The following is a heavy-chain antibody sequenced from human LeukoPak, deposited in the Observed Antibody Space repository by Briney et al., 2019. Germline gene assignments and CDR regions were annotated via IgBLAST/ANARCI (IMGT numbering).Heavy chain of an antibody. CDR3: ARRILSWFDP. CDR1: GGSFSGYY. J-gene: IGHJ5*02. Sequence: SETLSLTCAVYGGSFSGYYWSWIRQPPGKGLEWIGEINHSGSTNYNPSLKSRVTISVDTSKNQFSLKLSSVTAADTAVYYCARRILSWFDPWGQGTLVTVSS. V-gene: IGHV4-34*01. CDR2: INHSGST.